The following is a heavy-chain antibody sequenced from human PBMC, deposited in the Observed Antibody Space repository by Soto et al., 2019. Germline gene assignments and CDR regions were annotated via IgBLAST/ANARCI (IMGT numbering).Heavy chain of an antibody. CDR1: GGSISSGGYY. CDR2: IFYSGST. Sequence: QVQLQESGPGLVKPSETLSLTCTVSGGSISSGGYYWSWIRQHPGKGLEWIGYIFYSGSTYSNPSLESRVILSVDRSKNQFSLNLSSVTAADTAMYYCARDRWVGHFDSCGQGILVTVSS. CDR3: ARDRWVGHFDS. J-gene: IGHJ4*02. V-gene: IGHV4-31*03. D-gene: IGHD3-10*01.